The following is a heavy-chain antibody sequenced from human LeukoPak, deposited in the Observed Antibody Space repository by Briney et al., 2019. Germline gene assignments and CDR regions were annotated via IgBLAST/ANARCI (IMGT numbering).Heavy chain of an antibody. CDR3: ARGAYYYED. V-gene: IGHV3-33*01. Sequence: PGGSLRLSCAASGFSFSSYGMHWVRQAPGKGLEWVAVIWYDGSKKYYADSVKGRFIISRDNSKNTLYLQMNSLRGEDTAVYYCARGAYYYEDWGQGTLVTVSS. J-gene: IGHJ4*02. CDR2: IWYDGSKK. D-gene: IGHD3-22*01. CDR1: GFSFSSYG.